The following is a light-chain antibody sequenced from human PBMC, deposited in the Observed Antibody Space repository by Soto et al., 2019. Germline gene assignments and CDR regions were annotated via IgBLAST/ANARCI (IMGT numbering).Light chain of an antibody. Sequence: EIVLTQSPGTLSLSPGERATLSCRASQSLRSSSLAWYQHKRGQAPRLLIYGASTRATGIPDRFSGSGSGTDFPLNISRLEPEDFAVYFCHQYGTSSTFGQGTKLEIK. J-gene: IGKJ2*02. CDR3: HQYGTSST. CDR2: GAS. CDR1: QSLRSSS. V-gene: IGKV3-20*01.